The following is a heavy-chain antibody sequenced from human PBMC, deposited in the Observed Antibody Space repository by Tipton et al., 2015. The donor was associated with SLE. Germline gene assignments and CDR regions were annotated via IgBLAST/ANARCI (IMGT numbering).Heavy chain of an antibody. Sequence: SLRLSCAASGFTVSRRWMSSDPHPPGKGLEWVATIKEVGSEKYYVDSVKGRFTISRDNAKNSLYLQLNSLRDDDTAEYYCVGGGENVYW. J-gene: IGHJ2*01. CDR2: IKEVGSEK. CDR3: VGGGENVYW. D-gene: IGHD3-10*01. CDR1: GFTVSRRW. V-gene: IGHV3-7*01.